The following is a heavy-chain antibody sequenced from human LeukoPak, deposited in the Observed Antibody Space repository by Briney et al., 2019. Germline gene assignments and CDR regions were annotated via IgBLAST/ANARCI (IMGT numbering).Heavy chain of an antibody. Sequence: SETLSLTCTVSGGSISSGSYYWSWIRQPAGKGLEWIGRIYTSGSTNYNPSLKSRVTISVDTSKDQFSLKLSSVTAADTAVYYCARISRFLETPEFAFDIWGQGTMVTVSS. D-gene: IGHD3-3*01. V-gene: IGHV4-61*02. CDR3: ARISRFLETPEFAFDI. J-gene: IGHJ3*02. CDR1: GGSISSGSYY. CDR2: IYTSGST.